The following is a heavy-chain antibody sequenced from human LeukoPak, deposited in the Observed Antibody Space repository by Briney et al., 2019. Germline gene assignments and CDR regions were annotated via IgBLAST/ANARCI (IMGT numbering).Heavy chain of an antibody. J-gene: IGHJ4*02. CDR1: GYIFTGYY. D-gene: IGHD7-27*01. V-gene: IGHV1-2*02. CDR2: INPNSGGT. Sequence: ASVKVSCKASGYIFTGYYMHWVRRAPGQGLEWMGWINPNSGGTNYAQKFQGRVTMTRDTSISTAYMELSRLRSDDTAVYYCARVLTGYDYWGQGTLVTVSS. CDR3: ARVLTGYDY.